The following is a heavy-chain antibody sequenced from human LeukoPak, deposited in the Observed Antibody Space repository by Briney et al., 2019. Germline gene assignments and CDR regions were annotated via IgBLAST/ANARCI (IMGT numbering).Heavy chain of an antibody. J-gene: IGHJ4*02. CDR3: ARATMIVASLDY. CDR2: INPNSGGT. V-gene: IGHV1-2*06. CDR1: GYTFTGYY. D-gene: IGHD3-22*01. Sequence: ASVKVSCKASGYTFTGYYMHWVRQAPGQGLEWMGRINPNSGGTNYAQKFQGRVTMTRDTSISTAYMELSRLRSDDTAVYYCARATMIVASLDYWGQGTLVTVSS.